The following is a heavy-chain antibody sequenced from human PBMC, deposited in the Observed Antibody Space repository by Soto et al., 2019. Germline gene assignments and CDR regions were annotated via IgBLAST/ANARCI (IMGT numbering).Heavy chain of an antibody. Sequence: GASVKVSCKASGYTFTSYGISWVRQAPGQGLEWMGWISAYNGNTNYAQKLQGRVTMTTDTSTSTAYMELRSLRSDDTAVYYCARDIVVVAAATEAYYYYGMDVWGQGTTVTVSS. CDR3: ARDIVVVAAATEAYYYYGMDV. CDR1: GYTFTSYG. CDR2: ISAYNGNT. J-gene: IGHJ6*02. D-gene: IGHD2-15*01. V-gene: IGHV1-18*01.